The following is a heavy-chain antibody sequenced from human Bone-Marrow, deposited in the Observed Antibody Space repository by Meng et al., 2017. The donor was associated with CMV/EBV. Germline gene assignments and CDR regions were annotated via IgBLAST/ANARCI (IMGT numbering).Heavy chain of an antibody. J-gene: IGHJ4*02. CDR1: GFTFSNAW. CDR2: IKSKTDGGTT. V-gene: IGHV3-15*01. CDR3: TTVLSSYGSYFDY. D-gene: IGHD5-18*01. Sequence: SCAASGFTFSNAWMSWVRQAPGKGLEWVGRIKSKTDGGTTDYAAPVKGRFTISRDDSKNTLYLQMNSLKTEDTAVYYCTTVLSSYGSYFDYWGQGTLVTVSS.